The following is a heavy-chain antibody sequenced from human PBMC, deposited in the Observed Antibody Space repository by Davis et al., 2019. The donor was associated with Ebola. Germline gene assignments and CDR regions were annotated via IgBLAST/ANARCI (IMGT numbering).Heavy chain of an antibody. CDR3: ARGWVQLWPSDY. V-gene: IGHV3-33*01. Sequence: GESLKISCAASGFIFSSYGMHWVRQAPGKGLEWAAVIRYDGSNKYYADSVKGRFTISRDNSKNTLYLQMNSLRAEDTAVYYCARGWVQLWPSDYWGQGTLVTVSS. D-gene: IGHD5-18*01. J-gene: IGHJ4*02. CDR2: IRYDGSNK. CDR1: GFIFSSYG.